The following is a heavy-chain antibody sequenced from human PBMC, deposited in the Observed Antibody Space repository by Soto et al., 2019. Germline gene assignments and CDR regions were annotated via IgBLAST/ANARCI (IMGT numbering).Heavy chain of an antibody. D-gene: IGHD1-1*01. Sequence: QVQLQESGPGLVKPSETLSLSCSFSGGSFSRYYWTWIRQPPGKGLEWIGNIHQSGSTTYNASLKSRVTISLDTSKSEFSLHLTSVTAADTAVYYCARDVRPTGLAYFDLWGRGTLVTVSS. CDR1: GGSFSRYY. CDR3: ARDVRPTGLAYFDL. J-gene: IGHJ2*01. V-gene: IGHV4-59*01. CDR2: IHQSGST.